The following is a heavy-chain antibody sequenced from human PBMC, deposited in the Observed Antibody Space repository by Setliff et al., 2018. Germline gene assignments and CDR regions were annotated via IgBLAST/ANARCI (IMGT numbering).Heavy chain of an antibody. Sequence: SVKVSCKASGDSFSNYAISWVRQAPGHGLEWMGGLIPMFGTPGYAQKFQDRVTITTDESTSTAYMELNSLTSEDTAVYYCARSPALLGIVYLDPWGQGTRVTVSS. J-gene: IGHJ5*02. CDR1: GDSFSNYA. D-gene: IGHD2-15*01. CDR2: LIPMFGTP. V-gene: IGHV1-69*05. CDR3: ARSPALLGIVYLDP.